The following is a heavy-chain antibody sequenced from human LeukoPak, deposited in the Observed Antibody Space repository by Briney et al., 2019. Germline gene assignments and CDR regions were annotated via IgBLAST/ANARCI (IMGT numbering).Heavy chain of an antibody. CDR2: FDPEDGET. CDR1: GYTLTELS. CDR3: ATDYGGFGVPPAWAFDI. V-gene: IGHV1-24*01. D-gene: IGHD3-10*01. Sequence: ASVKVSCKVSGYTLTELSMHWVRQAPGKGLEWMGGFDPEDGETIYAQKFQGRVTMTEDTSTDTAYMELSSLRSEDTAVYYCATDYGGFGVPPAWAFDIWGQGTMVTVSS. J-gene: IGHJ3*02.